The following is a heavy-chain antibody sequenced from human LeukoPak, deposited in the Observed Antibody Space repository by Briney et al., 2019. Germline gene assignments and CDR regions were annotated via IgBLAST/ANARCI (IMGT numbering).Heavy chain of an antibody. V-gene: IGHV3-23*01. D-gene: IGHD1-26*01. CDR3: ARDHIGEKWELATFDY. CDR2: ISGSGGST. J-gene: IGHJ4*02. CDR1: GFTFSSYA. Sequence: PGGSLRLSCAASGFTFSSYAMSWVRQAPGKGLEWVSAISGSGGSTYYADSVKGRFTISRNNSKNTLYLQMNSLRAEDTAVYYCARDHIGEKWELATFDYWGQGTLVTVSS.